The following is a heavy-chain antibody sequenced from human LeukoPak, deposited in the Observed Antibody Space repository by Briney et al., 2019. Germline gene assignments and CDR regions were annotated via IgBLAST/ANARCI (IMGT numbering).Heavy chain of an antibody. CDR1: GFTFNSYW. V-gene: IGHV3-7*01. J-gene: IGHJ6*02. Sequence: GGSLRLSCAASGFTFNSYWMSWVRQAPGKGLEWVANIGQDGGAKFYVGSVKGRFTISRDNAKNSLYLQMNSLRDDDTAVFYCARERWLTGMDVWGQGTTVTVSS. CDR2: IGQDGGAK. D-gene: IGHD5-24*01. CDR3: ARERWLTGMDV.